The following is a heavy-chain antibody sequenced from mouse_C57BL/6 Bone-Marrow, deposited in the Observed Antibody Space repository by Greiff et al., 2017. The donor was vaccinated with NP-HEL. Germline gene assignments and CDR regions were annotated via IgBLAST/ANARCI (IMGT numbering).Heavy chain of an antibody. D-gene: IGHD3-1*01. Sequence: VKLKESGAELARPGASVKLSCKASGYTFTSYGISWVKQRTGQGLEWIGEIYPRSGNTYYNEKFKGKATLTADKSSSTAYMELRSLTSEDSAVYFCARWGLRGYFDYWGQGTTLTVSS. V-gene: IGHV1-81*01. J-gene: IGHJ2*01. CDR3: ARWGLRGYFDY. CDR1: GYTFTSYG. CDR2: IYPRSGNT.